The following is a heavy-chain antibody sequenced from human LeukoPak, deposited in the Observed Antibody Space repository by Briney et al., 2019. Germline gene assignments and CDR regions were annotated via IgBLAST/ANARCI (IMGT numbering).Heavy chain of an antibody. D-gene: IGHD2-21*02. V-gene: IGHV3-23*01. CDR2: ISGSGAKT. Sequence: GRSLRLSCTASGFTFSSYAMTWVRQAPGKGLEWVSSISGSGAKTYYADSVKDRITISRDNSKNTLYLQMDSLRAGDTALYYCAKDRQDVVVTAIRFDSWGQGTLVTVSS. J-gene: IGHJ4*02. CDR1: GFTFSSYA. CDR3: AKDRQDVVVTAIRFDS.